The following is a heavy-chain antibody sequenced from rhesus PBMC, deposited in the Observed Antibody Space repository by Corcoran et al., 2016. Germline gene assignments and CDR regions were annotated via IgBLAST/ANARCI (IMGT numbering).Heavy chain of an antibody. CDR3: ARDWDAFDF. V-gene: IGHV4S10*01. Sequence: QVQLQESGPGVVKPSETLSLTCAVSGGSLSDSYRWSWIRPPPGNGLEWIGYIYGSSTSTNYNPSLKSRVTISKDTSKNQFSLKLSSVTAADTAVYYCARDWDAFDFWGQGLRVTVSS. CDR2: IYGSSTST. CDR1: GGSLSDSYR. J-gene: IGHJ3*01.